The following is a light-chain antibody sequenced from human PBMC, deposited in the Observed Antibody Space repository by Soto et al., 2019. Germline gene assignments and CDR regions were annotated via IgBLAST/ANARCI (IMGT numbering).Light chain of an antibody. V-gene: IGKV1-5*03. Sequence: DIQMTQSPSTLSASVGDSVTITCRASQSISPWLAWYQQKPGKAPTLLIYKASSLEGGVPSKFSGSGSGTEFTLTISSLQPDDFATYYCQQYKSYPVTFGGGTKVDIK. CDR2: KAS. CDR3: QQYKSYPVT. CDR1: QSISPW. J-gene: IGKJ4*01.